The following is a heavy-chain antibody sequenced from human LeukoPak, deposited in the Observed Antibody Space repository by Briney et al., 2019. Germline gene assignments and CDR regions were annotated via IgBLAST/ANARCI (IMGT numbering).Heavy chain of an antibody. D-gene: IGHD5-12*01. J-gene: IGHJ4*02. V-gene: IGHV4-30-4*01. CDR3: GRVLYSGYVID. CDR2: IYYSGST. CDR1: GGSISSGDYY. Sequence: PSETLSLTCTVSGGSISSGDYYWSWIRQPPGKGLEWIGYIYYSGSTYYNPSLKSRLTISVDTSKNQFSLRLSSVTVADTAVYYCGRVLYSGYVIDWGQGTLVTVSS.